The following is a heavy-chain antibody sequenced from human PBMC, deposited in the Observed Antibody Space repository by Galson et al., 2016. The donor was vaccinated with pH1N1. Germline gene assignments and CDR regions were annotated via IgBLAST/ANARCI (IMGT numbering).Heavy chain of an antibody. D-gene: IGHD6-13*01. V-gene: IGHV1-24*01. CDR2: FDPEDGET. Sequence: VSCKVSGYTLTELSMHWVRQAPGKGLEWMGGFDPEDGETIYAQKFQGRDTMTEDTSTDTAYMELSSLRSVDTAVHYCATVIAAGYGMDVWGQGTTVTVSS. J-gene: IGHJ6*02. CDR3: ATVIAAGYGMDV. CDR1: GYTLTELS.